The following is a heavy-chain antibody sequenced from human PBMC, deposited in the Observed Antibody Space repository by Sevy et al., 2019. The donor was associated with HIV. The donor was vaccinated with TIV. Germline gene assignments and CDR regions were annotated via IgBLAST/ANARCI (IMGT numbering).Heavy chain of an antibody. V-gene: IGHV4-59*08. J-gene: IGHJ6*02. CDR2: IYYSGST. CDR1: GESISSNY. Sequence: SETLSLTCTVSGESISSNYWNWIRQPPGKGLEWIGYIYYSGSTNYNPSLKSRVTISVDTSKNQFSLRLSSVTAADTAVYYCARQSVTDDILTGWNYYGVDVWGQGTTVTVSS. D-gene: IGHD3-9*01. CDR3: ARQSVTDDILTGWNYYGVDV.